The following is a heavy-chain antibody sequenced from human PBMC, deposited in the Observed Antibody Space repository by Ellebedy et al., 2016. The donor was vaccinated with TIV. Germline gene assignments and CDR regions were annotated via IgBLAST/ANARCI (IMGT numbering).Heavy chain of an antibody. J-gene: IGHJ4*02. V-gene: IGHV3-7*03. D-gene: IGHD2-8*02. Sequence: GESLKISCAASGFTFSRFWMAWVRQAPGKGPEWVANINRDGSEKYYVDSVRGRFTIARDNAKDTLFLEMSSLRADDTAVYYCARGGARSSWYWRLWGQGTLVTVSS. CDR3: ARGGARSSWYWRL. CDR1: GFTFSRFW. CDR2: INRDGSEK.